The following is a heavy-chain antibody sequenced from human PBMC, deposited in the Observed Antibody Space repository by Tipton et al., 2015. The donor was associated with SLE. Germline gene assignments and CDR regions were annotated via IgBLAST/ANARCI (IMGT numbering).Heavy chain of an antibody. D-gene: IGHD4-23*01. V-gene: IGHV4-61*09. J-gene: IGHJ4*02. CDR1: GGSVSSGSFY. CDR2: IYTSGRT. CDR3: ARVGVVTPFDY. Sequence: TLSLTCSVSGGSVSSGSFYWSWIRQPAETGLEWIGYIYTSGRTNYNPSLKSRVTISLGMSNNRFSLKLNSVTAADTAVYYCARVGVVTPFDYWGQGTLVTVSS.